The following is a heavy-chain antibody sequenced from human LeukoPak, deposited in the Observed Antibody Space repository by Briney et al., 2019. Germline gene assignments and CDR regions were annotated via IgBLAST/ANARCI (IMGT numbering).Heavy chain of an antibody. J-gene: IGHJ6*02. D-gene: IGHD3-16*01. V-gene: IGHV3-21*01. Sequence: GGSLRLSCAASGFTFSSYSMNWVRQAPGKGLEWVSSISSSSSYIYYADSVKGRFTISRDNAKNSLYLQMNSLRAEDTAVYYCARNYDYVWGSYDYGMDVWGQGTTVTVSS. CDR3: ARNYDYVWGSYDYGMDV. CDR1: GFTFSSYS. CDR2: ISSSSSYI.